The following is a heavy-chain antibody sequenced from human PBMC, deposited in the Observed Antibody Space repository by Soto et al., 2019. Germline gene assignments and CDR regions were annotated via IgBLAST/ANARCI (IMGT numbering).Heavy chain of an antibody. CDR3: AKDYRQLGPQYYYYGMDV. CDR1: GFTFSSYG. Sequence: GGSLRLSCAASGFTFSSYGMHWVRQAPCKGLEWVAVISYDGSNKYYADSVKGRFTISRDNSKNTLYLQMNSLRAEDTAVYYCAKDYRQLGPQYYYYGMDVWGQGTTVTVSS. V-gene: IGHV3-30*18. J-gene: IGHJ6*02. CDR2: ISYDGSNK. D-gene: IGHD6-13*01.